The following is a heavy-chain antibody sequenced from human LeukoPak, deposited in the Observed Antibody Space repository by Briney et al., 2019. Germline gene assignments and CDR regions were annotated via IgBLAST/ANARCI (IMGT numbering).Heavy chain of an antibody. CDR3: AKAGMVRGVSMDV. CDR2: ISIKGGST. V-gene: IGHV3-64*01. D-gene: IGHD3-10*01. CDR1: GFTFSSFA. Sequence: HTGGSLSLSCAASGFTFSSFATHWVRHAPGKGMEYVSAISIKGGSTYHANSVKGRFTIPRDNPKNTLDLQMGSLRAEDLAVYNCAKAGMVRGVSMDVWGKGTTVTVSS. J-gene: IGHJ6*04.